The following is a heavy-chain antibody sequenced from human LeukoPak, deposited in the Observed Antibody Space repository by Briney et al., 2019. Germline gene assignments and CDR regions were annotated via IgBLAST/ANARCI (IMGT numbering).Heavy chain of an antibody. J-gene: IGHJ4*02. Sequence: GGSLRLSCAASGFTFSSYAMHWVRQAPGKGLEWVAVISYDGSNKYYADSVEGRFTISRDNSKNTLYLQMNSLRAEDTAVYYCARVSGYYLPFDYWGQGTLVTVSS. CDR2: ISYDGSNK. V-gene: IGHV3-30-3*01. CDR1: GFTFSSYA. CDR3: ARVSGYYLPFDY. D-gene: IGHD3-22*01.